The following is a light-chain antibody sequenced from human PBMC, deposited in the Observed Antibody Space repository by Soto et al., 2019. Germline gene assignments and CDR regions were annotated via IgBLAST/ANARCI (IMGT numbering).Light chain of an antibody. Sequence: QSVLTHPLSVSGSPGQSVTISCTGTTTNVATYNYVSWYQHHPGKAPKLILYNVSERPSGVSDRFSGSKSGNAASLTISGLQADDEADYYCCSYEGSSNWLFGGVTKLTVL. CDR1: TTNVATYNY. CDR3: CSYEGSSNWL. CDR2: NVS. J-gene: IGLJ3*02. V-gene: IGLV2-11*01.